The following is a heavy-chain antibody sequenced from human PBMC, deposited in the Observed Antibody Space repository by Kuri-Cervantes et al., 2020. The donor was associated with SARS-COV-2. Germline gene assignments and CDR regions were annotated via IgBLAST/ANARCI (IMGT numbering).Heavy chain of an antibody. V-gene: IGHV3-30*07. Sequence: GGSLRLSCAASGFTFSNYAIHWVRQAPGKGLEWVALISYDGSDKNYADSVKGRFTISRDNSKNTLYLQMNSLRAEDTAVYYCARDHTYYYDSSGLGDAFDIWGQGTMVTVSS. CDR1: GFTFSNYA. CDR3: ARDHTYYYDSSGLGDAFDI. CDR2: ISYDGSDK. D-gene: IGHD3-22*01. J-gene: IGHJ3*02.